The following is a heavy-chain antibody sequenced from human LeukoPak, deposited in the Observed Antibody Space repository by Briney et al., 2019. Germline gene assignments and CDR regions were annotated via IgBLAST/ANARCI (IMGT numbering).Heavy chain of an antibody. CDR2: INQDGSKE. D-gene: IGHD5-12*01. V-gene: IGHV3-7*01. CDR3: VRDGGVSGYDMLDY. Sequence: GGSLRLSCTASGFIFSNYWMTWVRQAPGKGLEWVAQINQDGSKEYYIDSVKARFSISRDNARNSLSLQMNSLRAEDTAVYYCVRDGGVSGYDMLDYWGQGTLVTVSS. J-gene: IGHJ4*02. CDR1: GFIFSNYW.